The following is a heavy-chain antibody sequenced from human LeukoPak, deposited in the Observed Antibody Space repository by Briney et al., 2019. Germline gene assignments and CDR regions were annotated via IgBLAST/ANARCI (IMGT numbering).Heavy chain of an antibody. CDR2: ISSSGGST. CDR3: AKVSSGWLYYFDY. J-gene: IGHJ4*02. V-gene: IGHV3-23*01. D-gene: IGHD6-19*01. Sequence: GGSLRLSCAASGFTLSNYAMSWVCQAPGKGLEWVSAISSSGGSTYYADSVKGRFTISRDNSKNTLYLQMNTLRADDTAVYYCAKVSSGWLYYFDYWGQGTLVTVSS. CDR1: GFTLSNYA.